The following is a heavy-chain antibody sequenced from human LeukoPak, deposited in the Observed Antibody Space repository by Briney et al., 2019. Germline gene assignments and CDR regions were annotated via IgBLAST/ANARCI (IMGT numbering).Heavy chain of an antibody. CDR3: AKGWLRANCGGDCSSGFDY. J-gene: IGHJ4*02. Sequence: GGSLRLSCAASGFTLSVYPMNWVRQAPGKGLEWVSGISGSGDNTHYAKSVKGRFTISRDNSTKMLFLQMTSPRADDTAVYYCAKGWLRANCGGDCSSGFDYWGEGTLVTVSS. CDR1: GFTLSVYP. V-gene: IGHV3-23*01. D-gene: IGHD2-21*02. CDR2: ISGSGDNT.